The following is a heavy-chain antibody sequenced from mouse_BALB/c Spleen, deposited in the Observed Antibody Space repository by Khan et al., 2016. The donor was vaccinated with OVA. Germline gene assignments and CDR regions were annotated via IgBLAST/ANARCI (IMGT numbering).Heavy chain of an antibody. CDR1: GYTFTDYN. Sequence: QVQLKESGAELARPGASVKLSCKTSGYTFTDYNINWMRQRTGQGLEWIGEIYPGSDNTFYNEKFRGKATLTADKSSSTAYMQLSSLTSEDSAVYFCAREWAAGFPYWGQGTLVTVSA. CDR3: AREWAAGFPY. CDR2: IYPGSDNT. V-gene: IGHV1-77*01. J-gene: IGHJ3*01.